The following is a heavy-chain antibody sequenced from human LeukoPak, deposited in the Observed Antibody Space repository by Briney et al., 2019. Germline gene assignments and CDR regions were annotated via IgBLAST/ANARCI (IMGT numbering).Heavy chain of an antibody. CDR3: ARVAWIPIGGVIVTAFDY. D-gene: IGHD3-16*02. CDR1: GFSFSSYW. J-gene: IGHJ4*02. Sequence: GSLRLSCAASGFSFSSYWMSWVRQSPGKGLDWIGEIHHSGDTDYNSSLKSRVTISLDKSKTQFSLTLNSVTAADTAVYYCARVAWIPIGGVIVTAFDYWGQGTLVTVSS. V-gene: IGHV4-4*02. CDR2: IHHSGDT.